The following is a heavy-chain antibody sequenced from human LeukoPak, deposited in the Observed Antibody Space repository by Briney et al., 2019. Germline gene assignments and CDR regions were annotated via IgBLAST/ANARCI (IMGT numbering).Heavy chain of an antibody. CDR2: INPNRGGT. Sequence: SSVKVSCKSSGYTFTCYYMHWVRQAPGQGLEWMGLINPNRGGTNYAQKFQGRVTMTRGTSISTAYMELSRLRSDDTAVYYCARADGYYDILTGYYLVAEYFQHWGQGTLVTVSS. J-gene: IGHJ1*01. V-gene: IGHV1-2*02. CDR3: ARADGYYDILTGYYLVAEYFQH. D-gene: IGHD3-9*01. CDR1: GYTFTCYY.